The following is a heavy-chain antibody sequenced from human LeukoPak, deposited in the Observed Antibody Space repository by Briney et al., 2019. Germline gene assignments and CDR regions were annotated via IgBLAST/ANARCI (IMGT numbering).Heavy chain of an antibody. CDR2: IYYSGST. CDR3: ARATSQTYYDFWSGLFYFDY. D-gene: IGHD3-3*01. CDR1: GGSVSSGSYY. J-gene: IGHJ4*02. Sequence: PSETLSLTCTVSGGSVSSGSYYWGWIRQPPGKGLEWIGYIYYSGSTNYNPSLKSRVTISVDTSKNQFSLKLSSVTAADTAVYYCARATSQTYYDFWSGLFYFDYWGQGTLVTVSS. V-gene: IGHV4-61*01.